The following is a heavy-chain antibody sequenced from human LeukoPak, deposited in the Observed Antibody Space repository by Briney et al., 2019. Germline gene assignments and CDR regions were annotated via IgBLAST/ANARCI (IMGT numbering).Heavy chain of an antibody. V-gene: IGHV3-15*01. D-gene: IGHD1-26*01. CDR2: IKSKTDGGTT. J-gene: IGHJ5*02. Sequence: GGSLRLSCAASGFTFSSAWMGWVRQAPGKGLEWVGRIKSKTDGGTTDYAAPVKVRFTISRDDSKTTLYLQMSSLKIEDTAVYYCTTDRGRTELPLFAAWGQGTLVTVSS. CDR1: GFTFSSAW. CDR3: TTDRGRTELPLFAA.